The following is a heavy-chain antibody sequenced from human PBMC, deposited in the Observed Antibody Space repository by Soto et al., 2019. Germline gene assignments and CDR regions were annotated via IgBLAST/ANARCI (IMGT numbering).Heavy chain of an antibody. J-gene: IGHJ4*02. V-gene: IGHV3-15*01. CDR3: AKRPGGDFGY. CDR1: GFTFSNAW. Sequence: GGSLRLSCAASGFTFSNAWMSWVRQAPGKGLGWVGRIKSKTDGGTTDYAAPVKGRFTISRDDSKNTLYLQMNSLRAEDTAVYYCAKRPGGDFGYWGQGTLVTVSS. CDR2: IKSKTDGGTT.